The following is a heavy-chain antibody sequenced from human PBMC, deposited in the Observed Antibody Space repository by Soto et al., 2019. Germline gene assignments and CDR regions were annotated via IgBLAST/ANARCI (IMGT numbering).Heavy chain of an antibody. D-gene: IGHD3-3*01. CDR3: ARDAFWTWSGYAMYYIHY. J-gene: IGHJ4*02. CDR2: INPNSGGT. Sequence: NRVCQLLGQGKEWMGWINPNSGGTSYAQKLQGRVTMTRDTSISTAYMELSRLRPDDTAVYYCARDAFWTWSGYAMYYIHYWGQGTLVTVSS. V-gene: IGHV1-2*02.